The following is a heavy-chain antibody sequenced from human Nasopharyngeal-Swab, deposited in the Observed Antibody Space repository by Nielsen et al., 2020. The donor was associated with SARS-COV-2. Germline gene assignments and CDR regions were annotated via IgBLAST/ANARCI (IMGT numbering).Heavy chain of an antibody. CDR2: IDTDGSTT. D-gene: IGHD2-21*01. CDR1: GFTFSRYW. Sequence: GGSLRLSCAASGFTFSRYWMHWVRQVPGMGLVWVSRIDTDGSTTDHADSVKGRFTISRDNAKNTLYLQMNNLRAEDTALYYCARDVAGADSAWGQGTLVTVSS. V-gene: IGHV3-74*01. J-gene: IGHJ5*02. CDR3: ARDVAGADSA.